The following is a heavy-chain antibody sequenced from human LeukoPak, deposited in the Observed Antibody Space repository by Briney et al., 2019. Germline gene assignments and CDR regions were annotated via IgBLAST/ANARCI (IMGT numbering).Heavy chain of an antibody. J-gene: IGHJ6*02. V-gene: IGHV3-33*01. CDR2: IWYDGSNK. Sequence: GRSLRLSCAASGITFRNYGMHWVRQAPGKGLEWVAIIWYDGSNKYYADSVKGRFTISRDNSKNTLYLQMNSLRAEDTAVYYCARGANTAMVIAHYGTDVWGQGTTVTVSS. D-gene: IGHD5-18*01. CDR3: ARGANTAMVIAHYGTDV. CDR1: GITFRNYG.